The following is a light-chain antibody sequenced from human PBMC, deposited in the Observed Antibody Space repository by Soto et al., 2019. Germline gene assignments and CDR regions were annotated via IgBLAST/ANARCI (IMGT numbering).Light chain of an antibody. J-gene: IGKJ2*01. Sequence: EVVMTQSPATLSVSPGGRATLSCRASQRITSNLAWYQQKPGQAPRLLIYGASTRATGVPARFSGSGSGTDFTLTISRLQSEVFAVYYCQQYNNWPPYTFGQGTKLEIK. CDR3: QQYNNWPPYT. CDR2: GAS. CDR1: QRITSN. V-gene: IGKV3-15*01.